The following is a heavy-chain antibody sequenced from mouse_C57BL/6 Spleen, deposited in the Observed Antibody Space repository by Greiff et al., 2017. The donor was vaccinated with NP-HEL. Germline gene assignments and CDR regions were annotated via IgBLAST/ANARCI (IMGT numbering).Heavy chain of an antibody. Sequence: VQLKQSGPELVKPGASVKISCKASGYSFTGYYMNWVKQSPEKSLEWIGEINPSTGGTTYNQKFKAKATLTVDKSSSTAYMQLKSLTSEDSAVYYCARSTAQAISDYWGQGTSGTVSS. D-gene: IGHD3-2*02. CDR3: ARSTAQAISDY. J-gene: IGHJ4*01. CDR1: GYSFTGYY. V-gene: IGHV1-42*01. CDR2: INPSTGGT.